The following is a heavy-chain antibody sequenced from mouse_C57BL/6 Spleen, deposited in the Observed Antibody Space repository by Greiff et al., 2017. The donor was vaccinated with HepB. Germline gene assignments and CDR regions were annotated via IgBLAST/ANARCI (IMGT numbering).Heavy chain of an antibody. CDR2: INPNNGGT. V-gene: IGHV1-26*01. J-gene: IGHJ2*01. Sequence: EVQLQQSGPELVKPGASVKISCKASGYTFTDYYMNWVKQSHGKSLEWIGDINPNNGGTSYNQKFKGKATLTVDKSSSTAYMELRSLTSEDSAVYYCARFTTVVATPLDYWGQGTTLTVSS. D-gene: IGHD1-1*01. CDR3: ARFTTVVATPLDY. CDR1: GYTFTDYY.